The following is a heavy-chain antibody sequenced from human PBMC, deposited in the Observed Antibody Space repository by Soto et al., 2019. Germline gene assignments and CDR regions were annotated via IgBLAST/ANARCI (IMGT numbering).Heavy chain of an antibody. CDR2: ISGSGGST. CDR3: AKGGGGGYYYYYGMDV. J-gene: IGHJ6*02. V-gene: IGHV3-23*01. CDR1: GFTFSSYA. D-gene: IGHD3-16*01. Sequence: EVQLLESGGGLVQPGGSLRLSCAASGFTFSSYAMSWVRQAPGKGLEWVSAISGSGGSTYYADSVKGRFTISRDNSKNTLYLQMNSLRAEDTAVYYCAKGGGGGYYYYYGMDVWGQGTTVTVSS.